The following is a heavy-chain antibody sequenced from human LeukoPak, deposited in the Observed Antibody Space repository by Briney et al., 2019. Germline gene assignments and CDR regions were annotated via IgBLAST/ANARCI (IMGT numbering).Heavy chain of an antibody. V-gene: IGHV4-4*07. J-gene: IGHJ4*02. Sequence: SETLSLTCTVSGGSISSYSWNWIRQPAGKGLEWIGRIYTSGSTNYNPSLKSRVTMSVDTSKNQFSLKLSTVTAADTAIYYCARASSGSYYYFDYWGQGTLVTVSS. CDR2: IYTSGST. CDR1: GGSISSYS. D-gene: IGHD3-22*01. CDR3: ARASSGSYYYFDY.